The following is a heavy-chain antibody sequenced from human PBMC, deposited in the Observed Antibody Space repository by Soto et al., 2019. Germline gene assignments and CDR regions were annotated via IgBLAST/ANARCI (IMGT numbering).Heavy chain of an antibody. CDR2: MNPNSGNT. J-gene: IGHJ6*02. Sequence: ASVKVSCKASGYTFTSYDINWVRQATGQGLEWMGWMNPNSGNTGYAQKFQGRVTMTRNTSISTAYMELSSLRSEDTAVYYCARGVYCSGGSCFPILDYYCYGMYVWGHETRVTVS. D-gene: IGHD2-15*01. CDR1: GYTFTSYD. V-gene: IGHV1-8*01. CDR3: ARGVYCSGGSCFPILDYYCYGMYV.